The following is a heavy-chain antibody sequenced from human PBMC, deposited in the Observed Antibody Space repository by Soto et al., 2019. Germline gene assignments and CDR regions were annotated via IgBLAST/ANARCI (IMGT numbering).Heavy chain of an antibody. CDR1: GGSFSGYY. Sequence: PSETLSLTCAVYGGSFSGYYWSWIRQPPGKGLEWIGEINHSGSTNYNPSLKSRVIISVDTSKNQFSLKLSSVTAADTAVYYCARGGSVRGVRGVIMSYYGMDVWGQGTTVTVSS. CDR3: ARGGSVRGVRGVIMSYYGMDV. D-gene: IGHD3-10*01. CDR2: INHSGST. V-gene: IGHV4-34*01. J-gene: IGHJ6*02.